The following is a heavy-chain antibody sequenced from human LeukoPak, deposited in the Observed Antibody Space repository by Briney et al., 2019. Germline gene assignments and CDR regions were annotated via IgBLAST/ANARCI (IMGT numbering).Heavy chain of an antibody. V-gene: IGHV4-39*01. D-gene: IGHD4-17*01. J-gene: IGHJ1*01. Sequence: SETLSLTCTVSGGSLSSSSYYWGWIRQPPGKGLEYIGSIYYSGSTYYNPSLKSRVTISVDTSKNQFFLKLNSVTAADTAVYYCARRNFDDGRDYGVEYFQHWGQGTLVTVSS. CDR1: GGSLSSSSYY. CDR2: IYYSGST. CDR3: ARRNFDDGRDYGVEYFQH.